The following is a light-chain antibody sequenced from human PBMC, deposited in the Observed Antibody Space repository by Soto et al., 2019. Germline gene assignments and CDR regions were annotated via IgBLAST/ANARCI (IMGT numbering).Light chain of an antibody. Sequence: EVVMTQSPSAVSVSPGERGTLSCRASQSVSSNLAWYQQKPGQAPRLLIYGASTRATGIPARFSGSGSGTEFTLTISSLQSEDFAVYYCQQYNNWPLTFGGGTKVDIK. J-gene: IGKJ4*01. CDR2: GAS. CDR1: QSVSSN. CDR3: QQYNNWPLT. V-gene: IGKV3-15*01.